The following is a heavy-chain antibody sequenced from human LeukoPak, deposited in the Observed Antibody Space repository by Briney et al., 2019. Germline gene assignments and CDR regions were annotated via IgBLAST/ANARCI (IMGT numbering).Heavy chain of an antibody. Sequence: GGSLRLSCAASGFTFSSYDMTWVRQAPGKGLEWVSTISGSGGTTYYADSVKGRFTISRDISKNTLYLQMNSLRAEDTAVYYCARVLSGIGSLYDYYYYMDVWGKGTTVTISS. J-gene: IGHJ6*03. CDR2: ISGSGGTT. V-gene: IGHV3-23*01. CDR3: ARVLSGIGSLYDYYYYMDV. D-gene: IGHD3-10*01. CDR1: GFTFSSYD.